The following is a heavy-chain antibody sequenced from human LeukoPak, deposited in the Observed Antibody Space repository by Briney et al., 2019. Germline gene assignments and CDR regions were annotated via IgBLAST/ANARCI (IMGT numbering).Heavy chain of an antibody. Sequence: PGGSLRLSCAASGFTFSSYSMNWVRQAPGKGLEWVSSISSSSSYIYYADSVKGRFTIFRDNAKNSLYLQMNSLRAEDTAVYYCARDKPGYSSGWHPFDYWGQGTLVTVSS. CDR2: ISSSSSYI. J-gene: IGHJ4*02. D-gene: IGHD6-19*01. CDR1: GFTFSSYS. V-gene: IGHV3-21*01. CDR3: ARDKPGYSSGWHPFDY.